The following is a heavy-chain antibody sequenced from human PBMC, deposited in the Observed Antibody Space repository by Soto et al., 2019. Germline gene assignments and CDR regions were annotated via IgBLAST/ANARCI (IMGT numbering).Heavy chain of an antibody. CDR2: INADGSTT. CDR1: GFTFSSYW. J-gene: IGHJ5*02. D-gene: IGHD6-6*01. V-gene: IGHV3-74*01. Sequence: PGGSLRLSCAASGFTFSSYWMHWVRQAPGKELVWVSRINADGSTTTYADYVKGLFTISRDNAKNTLYLQMNSLRAEDTAVYYCVTVATHSYNWLDTWGQGTLVTVSS. CDR3: VTVATHSYNWLDT.